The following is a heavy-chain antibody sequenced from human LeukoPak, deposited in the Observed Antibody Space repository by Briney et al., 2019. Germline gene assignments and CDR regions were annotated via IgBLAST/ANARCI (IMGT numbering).Heavy chain of an antibody. J-gene: IGHJ4*02. CDR3: ARNGGNSDFDY. V-gene: IGHV4-4*02. CDR2: IYHSGAT. Sequence: SETLSLTCAVSGGSISSSSSNCWTWVRQPPGKGLERIGEIYHSGATNYNPSLKSRVTMLLDKSKNQFSLNLNSVTAADTAVYYCARNGGNSDFDYWGQGTLVTVSS. CDR1: GGSISSSSSNC. D-gene: IGHD4-23*01.